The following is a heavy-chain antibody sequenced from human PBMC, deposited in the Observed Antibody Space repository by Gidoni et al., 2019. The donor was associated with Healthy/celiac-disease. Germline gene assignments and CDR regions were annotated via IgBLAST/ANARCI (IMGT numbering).Heavy chain of an antibody. D-gene: IGHD6-13*01. CDR3: AREGEGAAAGTFVP. CDR2: IYTSRST. Sequence: QVQLQESGPGLVKPSQTLSLTCTVSGGSISSGSYYWSWIRQPAGKGLEWIGRIYTSRSTNYNPSLKSRVTISVDTSKNQFSLKLSSVTAADTAVYYCAREGEGAAAGTFVPWGQGTLVTVSS. J-gene: IGHJ5*02. CDR1: GGSISSGSYY. V-gene: IGHV4-61*02.